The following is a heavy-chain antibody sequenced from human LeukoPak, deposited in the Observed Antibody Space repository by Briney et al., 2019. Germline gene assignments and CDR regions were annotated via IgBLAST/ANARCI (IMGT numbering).Heavy chain of an antibody. D-gene: IGHD6-19*01. CDR2: INPNRGGT. Sequence: EASVKVSCKASGYTYTRHGVSWVRQAPGQGLEWMGWINPNRGGTNYAQKFRGGVTMTRDTSISTAYMELSRLRSDDTAVYYCARDSVETPSAVEVLQWLVHGINAFDIWGQGTMVTVSS. J-gene: IGHJ3*02. V-gene: IGHV1-2*02. CDR1: GYTYTRHG. CDR3: ARDSVETPSAVEVLQWLVHGINAFDI.